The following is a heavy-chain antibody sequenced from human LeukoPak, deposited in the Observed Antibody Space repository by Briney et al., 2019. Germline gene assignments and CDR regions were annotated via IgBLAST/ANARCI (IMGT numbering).Heavy chain of an antibody. V-gene: IGHV4-59*01. D-gene: IGHD3-9*01. Sequence: PSETLSLTCTVSGGSISSDYWSWIRQPPGKGLEWIGYIYYSGSTNYNPSLKSRVTISVDTSKNQFSLKLSSATAADTAVYYCARGPLRYLYYFDYWGQGTLVTVSS. J-gene: IGHJ4*02. CDR2: IYYSGST. CDR1: GGSISSDY. CDR3: ARGPLRYLYYFDY.